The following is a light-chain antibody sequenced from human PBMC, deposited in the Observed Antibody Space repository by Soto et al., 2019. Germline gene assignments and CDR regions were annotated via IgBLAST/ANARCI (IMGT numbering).Light chain of an antibody. V-gene: IGKV4-1*01. CDR3: QQYYTTPQT. CDR1: QSVLYSSNNKNY. J-gene: IGKJ1*01. Sequence: EIVMTQSPDSLAVSLGERATINCKPSQSVLYSSNNKNYLAWYQQKPGQPPKLLFYWASTRESGVPDRFSVSGAGTDFTLTISSLQAEDVAFYYCQQYYTTPQTFGQGTKVEVK. CDR2: WAS.